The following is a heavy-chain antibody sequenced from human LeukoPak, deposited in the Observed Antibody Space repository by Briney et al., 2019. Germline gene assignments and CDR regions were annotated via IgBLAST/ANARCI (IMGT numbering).Heavy chain of an antibody. V-gene: IGHV1-69*13. Sequence: GASVKVSCKASGGTFSSYAINWVRQAPGQGLEWMGGITPMFGTAKYAQKFQGRVTITADESTSTAYMELSSLRSEDTAVYYCARRSCSSSSCYFEYWGQGTLVTVSS. CDR3: ARRSCSSSSCYFEY. CDR2: ITPMFGTA. CDR1: GGTFSSYA. J-gene: IGHJ4*02. D-gene: IGHD2-2*01.